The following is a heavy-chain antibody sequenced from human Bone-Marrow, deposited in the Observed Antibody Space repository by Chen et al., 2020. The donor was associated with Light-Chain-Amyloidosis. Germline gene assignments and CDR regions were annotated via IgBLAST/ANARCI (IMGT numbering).Heavy chain of an antibody. Sequence: EVQLEQSGPEVKKSGESLKISCKGSGYTFPNYWIGWVRQMPGKGLEWMGVIYPDDSDARYSPSFEGQVTISADKSITTADLQGRSLKASDTAMYYCARRRDGYNFDYWGQGTLVTVSS. J-gene: IGHJ4*02. D-gene: IGHD5-12*01. V-gene: IGHV5-51*01. CDR2: IYPDDSDA. CDR1: GYTFPNYW. CDR3: ARRRDGYNFDY.